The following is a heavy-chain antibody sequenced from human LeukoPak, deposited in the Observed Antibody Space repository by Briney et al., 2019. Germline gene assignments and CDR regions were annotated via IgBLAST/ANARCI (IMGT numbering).Heavy chain of an antibody. Sequence: GGSLRLSCAASGFTFSSYAMSWVRQAPGKGLEWVAVISYDGSNKYYADSVKGRFTISRDNSKNTLYLQMNSLRAEDTAVYYCARQGGGDYYDSSGPLDYWGQGTLVTVSS. V-gene: IGHV3-30-3*01. CDR2: ISYDGSNK. J-gene: IGHJ4*02. CDR3: ARQGGGDYYDSSGPLDY. CDR1: GFTFSSYA. D-gene: IGHD3-22*01.